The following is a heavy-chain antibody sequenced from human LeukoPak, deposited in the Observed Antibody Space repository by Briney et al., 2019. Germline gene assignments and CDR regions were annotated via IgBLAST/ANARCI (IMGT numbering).Heavy chain of an antibody. CDR1: GFTFSSYE. CDR3: ARDPYSGNYGAYYYYYMDV. V-gene: IGHV3-48*03. D-gene: IGHD1-26*01. CDR2: IRSSGNTI. Sequence: PGGSLRLSGAASGFTFSSYEMNWVRQAPGKGLEWVAYIRSSGNTIYYADSVKGRFTISRDNAKNSMYLQMDSLRVEDTAVYYCARDPYSGNYGAYYYYYMDVWGKGTTVTISS. J-gene: IGHJ6*03.